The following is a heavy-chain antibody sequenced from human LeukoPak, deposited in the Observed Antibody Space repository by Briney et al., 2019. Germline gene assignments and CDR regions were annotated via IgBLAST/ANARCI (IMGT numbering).Heavy chain of an antibody. CDR2: FLGSGGGT. D-gene: IGHD3-10*01. CDR1: ESTFTTIS. CDR3: ATTPGAYYYYHMDV. V-gene: IGHV3-23*01. J-gene: IGHJ6*02. Sequence: GGSRKLSLAAPESTFTTISITWFGQPRGRGRDWSSPFLGSGGGTYYTDSVKGRFTISRDNSKNTLYLQMNSLRAEDTAVYYCATTPGAYYYYHMDVWGQGTTVTVSS.